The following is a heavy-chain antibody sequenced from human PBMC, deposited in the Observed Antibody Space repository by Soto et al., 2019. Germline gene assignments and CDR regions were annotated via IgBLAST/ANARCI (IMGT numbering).Heavy chain of an antibody. J-gene: IGHJ4*02. CDR1: GFTFSSYG. CDR3: AKAYTMIVVVHPVVYYFDY. V-gene: IGHV3-30*18. D-gene: IGHD3-22*01. CDR2: ISYDGSNK. Sequence: GGSLRLSCAASGFTFSSYGMHWVRQAPGKGLEWVAVISYDGSNKYYADSVKGRFTISRDNSKNTLYLQMNSLRAEDTAVYYCAKAYTMIVVVHPVVYYFDYWGQGTLVTVSS.